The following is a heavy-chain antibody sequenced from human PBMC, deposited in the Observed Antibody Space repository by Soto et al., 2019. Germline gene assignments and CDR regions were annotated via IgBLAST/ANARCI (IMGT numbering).Heavy chain of an antibody. CDR1: GYSFTSYW. CDR2: IDPSDSYT. V-gene: IGHV5-10-1*01. CDR3: ARMEKLYCSGGSCYYYYYGMDV. Sequence: GESLKISCKGSGYSFTSYWISWVRQMPGKGLEWMGRIDPSDSYTNYSPSFQGHVTISADKSISTAYLQWSSLKASDTAMYYCARMEKLYCSGGSCYYYYYGMDVWGQGTTVTV. D-gene: IGHD2-15*01. J-gene: IGHJ6*02.